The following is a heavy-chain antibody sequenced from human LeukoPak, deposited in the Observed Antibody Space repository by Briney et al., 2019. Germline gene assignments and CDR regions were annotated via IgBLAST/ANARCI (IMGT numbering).Heavy chain of an antibody. V-gene: IGHV3-30*04. J-gene: IGHJ6*02. CDR1: GFTFSSYA. CDR2: ISYDGSNK. CDR3: ARDLTLLWFGGDYYGMDV. D-gene: IGHD3-10*01. Sequence: GGSLRLSCAASGFTFSSYATHWVRQAPGKGLEWVAVISYDGSNKSYADSVQGRFTISRDKSQNTLYLQMNSLRAEDTAVYYCARDLTLLWFGGDYYGMDVWGQGTTVTVSS.